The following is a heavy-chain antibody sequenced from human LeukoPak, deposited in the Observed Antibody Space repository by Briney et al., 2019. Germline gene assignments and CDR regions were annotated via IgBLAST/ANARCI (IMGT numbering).Heavy chain of an antibody. CDR2: ISYDGSNK. CDR3: ARSDY. J-gene: IGHJ4*02. Sequence: GGSLRLSCAASGFTFSSYAMHWVRQAPGKGLEWVAVISYDGSNKYYADSVKGRFTISRDNSKNTLYLQMNSLRAEDTAVYYCARSDYWGQGTLVTVSS. CDR1: GFTFSSYA. V-gene: IGHV3-30-3*01.